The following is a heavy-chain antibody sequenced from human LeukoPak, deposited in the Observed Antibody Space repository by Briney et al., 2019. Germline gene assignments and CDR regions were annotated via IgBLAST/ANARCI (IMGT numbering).Heavy chain of an antibody. V-gene: IGHV4-39*07. CDR2: IYYSGST. CDR3: ARVGPYCSSTSCYADYFDY. CDR1: GGSISSSSYY. D-gene: IGHD2-2*01. J-gene: IGHJ4*02. Sequence: SETLSLTCTVSGGSISSSSYYWGWIRQPPGKGLEWIGSIYYSGSTYYNPSLKSRVTISVDTSKNQFSLKLSSVTAADTAVYYCARVGPYCSSTSCYADYFDYWGQGTLVTVSS.